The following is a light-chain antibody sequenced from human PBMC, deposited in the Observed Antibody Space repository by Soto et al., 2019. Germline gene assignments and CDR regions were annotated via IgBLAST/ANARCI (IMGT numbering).Light chain of an antibody. CDR3: QQTYSTPIP. J-gene: IGKJ5*01. CDR1: QSINNS. V-gene: IGKV1-39*01. CDR2: AAA. Sequence: DVQMTQSPSSLPASVGDRVTFTCRARQSINNSLNWYQQRPGQAPKLLIHAAAILQGGVPLRFSGSGSGTDFTLHISSLQEEDFEPYYCQQTYSTPIPFGQGTRL.